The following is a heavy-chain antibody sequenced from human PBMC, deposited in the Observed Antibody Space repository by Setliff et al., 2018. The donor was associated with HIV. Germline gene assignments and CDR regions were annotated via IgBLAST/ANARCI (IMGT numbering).Heavy chain of an antibody. V-gene: IGHV3-23*01. CDR2: ISGSGSTT. D-gene: IGHD2-21*01. CDR3: AKLQEGHVYSHYDS. Sequence: GGSLRLSCAASGFTFSSAWMGWVRQAPGKGLEWVSSISGSGSTTYYADSVKGRLTISRDNSQNALYLHMNSLRAEDTAVYYCAKLQEGHVYSHYDSWGQGTLVTVSS. J-gene: IGHJ4*02. CDR1: GFTFSSAW.